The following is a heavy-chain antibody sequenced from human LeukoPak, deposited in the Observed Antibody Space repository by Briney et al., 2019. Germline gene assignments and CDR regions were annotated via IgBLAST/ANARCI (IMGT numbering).Heavy chain of an antibody. D-gene: IGHD6-13*01. CDR2: INWNGGST. Sequence: GESLRLSCAASGFSFTTYWMSWVRQAPGKGLEWVSGINWNGGSTGYADSVKGRFTISRDNAKNSLYLQMNSLRAEDTALYYCALKKDSSSWRRFRDTGIDYWGQGTLVTVSS. V-gene: IGHV3-20*04. J-gene: IGHJ4*02. CDR1: GFSFTTYW. CDR3: ALKKDSSSWRRFRDTGIDY.